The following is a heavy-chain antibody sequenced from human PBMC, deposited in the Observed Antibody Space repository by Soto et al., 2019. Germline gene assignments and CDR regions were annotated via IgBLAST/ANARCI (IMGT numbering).Heavy chain of an antibody. V-gene: IGHV5-51*01. D-gene: IGHD4-4*01. Sequence: VASLKISCKGSGYTFTDYWIGWVRQLPGKGLDWIGIIYPGDSDTRYSPSFQGHVTITVDKSTSTAYLQWNTLKASDPAMYSCARPISNFRHYYYPMDVGGPGTTVTVSS. CDR1: GYTFTDYW. J-gene: IGHJ6*02. CDR2: IYPGDSDT. CDR3: ARPISNFRHYYYPMDV.